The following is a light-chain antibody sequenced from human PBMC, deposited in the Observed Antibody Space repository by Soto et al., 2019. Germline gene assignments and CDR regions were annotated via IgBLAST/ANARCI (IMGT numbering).Light chain of an antibody. CDR2: GDS. CDR1: SSNIGAGYN. Sequence: QSVLTQPPSVSGAPGQRVTISCTGSSSNIGAGYNVHWYQQVPGTAPKLLIYGDSNRPSGVPDRFSGSKSGTSASLAITGLQAADEADYYCQSYDSSLCVWLFGGGTKVTVL. CDR3: QSYDSSLCVWL. J-gene: IGLJ3*02. V-gene: IGLV1-40*01.